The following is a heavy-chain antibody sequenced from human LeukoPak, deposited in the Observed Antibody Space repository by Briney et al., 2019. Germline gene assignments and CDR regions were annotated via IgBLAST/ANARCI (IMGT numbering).Heavy chain of an antibody. Sequence: SDTLSLTCAVYGGSFSAYYLRWTWIRQPPGKGLEWIGEVNHRGSTDYTPSLKSRVTTSVDTSKSQFSLNLNSVTAADTAVYYCARAQVQLQRPHYDYGMDVWGQGTTVTVSS. V-gene: IGHV4-34*01. D-gene: IGHD1-1*01. CDR1: GGSFSAYY. CDR2: VNHRGST. CDR3: ARAQVQLQRPHYDYGMDV. J-gene: IGHJ6*02.